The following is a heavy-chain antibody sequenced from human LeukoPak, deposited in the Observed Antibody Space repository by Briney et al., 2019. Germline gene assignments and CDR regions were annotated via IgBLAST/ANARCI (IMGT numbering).Heavy chain of an antibody. J-gene: IGHJ4*02. Sequence: SETLSLTCAVYGGSFSGYYWSWIRQPPGKGLEWIGEINHSGSTNYNPPLKSRVTISVDTSKNQFSLKLSSVTAADTAVYYCARGALYYGSGSYLDYWGQGTLVTVSS. CDR3: ARGALYYGSGSYLDY. V-gene: IGHV4-34*01. CDR2: INHSGST. D-gene: IGHD3-10*01. CDR1: GGSFSGYY.